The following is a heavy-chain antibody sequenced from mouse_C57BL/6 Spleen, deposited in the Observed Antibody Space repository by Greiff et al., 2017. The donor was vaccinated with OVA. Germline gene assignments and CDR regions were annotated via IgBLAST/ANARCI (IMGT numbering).Heavy chain of an antibody. Sequence: QVQLQQPGAELVMPGASVKLSCKASGYTFTSYWMHWVKQRPGQGLEWIGEIDPSDSYTNYNQKFKGKSTLTVDKSSSTAYMQLSSLTSEDSAVYYCVLLLRYQAWFAYWGQGTLVTVSA. D-gene: IGHD1-1*01. CDR3: VLLLRYQAWFAY. V-gene: IGHV1-69*01. J-gene: IGHJ3*01. CDR2: IDPSDSYT. CDR1: GYTFTSYW.